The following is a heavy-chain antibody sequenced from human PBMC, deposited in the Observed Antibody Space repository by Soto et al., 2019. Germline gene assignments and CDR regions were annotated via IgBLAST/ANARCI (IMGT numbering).Heavy chain of an antibody. CDR3: AKDRGAGGRFSGIAVAGIPS. D-gene: IGHD6-19*01. CDR2: ISGSGGST. J-gene: IGHJ5*02. CDR1: GFTFSSYA. V-gene: IGHV3-23*01. Sequence: EVQLLESGGGLVQPGGSLRLSCAASGFTFSSYAMSWVRQGPGKGLEWVSAISGSGGSTYYADSVKGRFTISRDNSRNTLYLQMNSLRAADTAIYYCAKDRGAGGRFSGIAVAGIPSWGQGTLVTVSS.